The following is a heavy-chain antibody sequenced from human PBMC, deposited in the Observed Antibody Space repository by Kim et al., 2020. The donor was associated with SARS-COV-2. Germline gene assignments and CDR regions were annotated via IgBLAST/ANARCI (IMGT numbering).Heavy chain of an antibody. CDR2: ISSSSSYI. J-gene: IGHJ6*02. CDR3: ARVVVGATNYYYYGMDV. V-gene: IGHV3-21*01. Sequence: GGSLRLSCAASGFTFSSYSMNWVRQAPGKGLEWVSSISSSSSYIYYADSVKGRFTISRDNAKNSLYLQMNSLRAEDTAVYYCARVVVGATNYYYYGMDVWGQGTTVTVSS. D-gene: IGHD1-26*01. CDR1: GFTFSSYS.